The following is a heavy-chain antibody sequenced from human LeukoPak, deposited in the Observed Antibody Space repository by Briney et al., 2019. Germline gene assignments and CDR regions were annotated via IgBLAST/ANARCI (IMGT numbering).Heavy chain of an antibody. CDR2: ISYDGSNK. CDR1: GFTFSSYG. D-gene: IGHD5-12*01. J-gene: IGHJ4*02. V-gene: IGHV3-30*18. CDR3: ANTLRGYSGYPGTLLDY. Sequence: GRSLRLSCAASGFTFSSYGMHWVRQAPGKGLEWVAVISYDGSNKYYADSVKGRFTISRDNSKNTLYLQMNSLRAEDTAVYYCANTLRGYSGYPGTLLDYWGQGTLVTVSS.